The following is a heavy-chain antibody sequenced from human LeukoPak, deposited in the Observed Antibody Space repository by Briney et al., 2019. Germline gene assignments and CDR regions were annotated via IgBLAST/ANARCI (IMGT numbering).Heavy chain of an antibody. CDR3: AKDGSWNGGYFDY. CDR1: GFTFSSYA. V-gene: IGHV3-23*01. Sequence: GGSLRLSCAASGFTFSSYAMSWVRQAPGKGLEWVSATSGGGGSTYYADSVKGRFTISRDNSKNTLYLQMNSLRAEDTAVYYCAKDGSWNGGYFDYWGQGTLVTVSS. J-gene: IGHJ4*02. D-gene: IGHD3-3*01. CDR2: TSGGGGST.